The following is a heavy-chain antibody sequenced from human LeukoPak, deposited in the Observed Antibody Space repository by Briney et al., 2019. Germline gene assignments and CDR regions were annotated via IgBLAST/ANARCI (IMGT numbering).Heavy chain of an antibody. J-gene: IGHJ5*02. CDR1: GGSISSADYY. Sequence: PSETPSLTCTGSGGSISSADYYWTWIRQPPGKGLEWIGYISHSGGTYYNSSLLSRVIISADTSKNQFFLTLGSVTAADTAVYYCARALRAFYYDSSGYAAGFDPWGQGTLVTVSS. CDR3: ARALRAFYYDSSGYAAGFDP. V-gene: IGHV4-30-2*01. D-gene: IGHD3-22*01. CDR2: ISHSGGT.